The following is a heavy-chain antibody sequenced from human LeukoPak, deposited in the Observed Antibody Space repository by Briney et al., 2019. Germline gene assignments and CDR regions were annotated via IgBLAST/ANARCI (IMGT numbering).Heavy chain of an antibody. Sequence: GGSLRLSCAASGFTFSDAWMSWVREAPGKGREWGGRIKSKSDGVTTDYAAPVKGKFPISRHDSNNPLYLHMNSLKTEDTAVYYCTTRGGSFSIFDYWGQGTLVTVSS. CDR1: GFTFSDAW. CDR3: TTRGGSFSIFDY. CDR2: IKSKSDGVTT. V-gene: IGHV3-15*01. J-gene: IGHJ4*02. D-gene: IGHD1-26*01.